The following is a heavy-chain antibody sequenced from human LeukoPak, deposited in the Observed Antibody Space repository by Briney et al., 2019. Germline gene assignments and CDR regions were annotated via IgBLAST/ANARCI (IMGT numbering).Heavy chain of an antibody. CDR3: SKTPARNCTGGVCYPFYYYSSSRDF. CDR1: GFTFSSYA. D-gene: IGHD2-8*02. CDR2: ISGSGGST. J-gene: IGHJ6*03. V-gene: IGHV3-23*01. Sequence: GGSLRLSCAASGFTFSSYAMSWVRQAPGKGLEWVSAISGSGGSTYYADSVKGRFTISRDNSKNTLYLQMNSLRAEDTAVYYGSKTPARNCTGGVCYPFYYYSSSRDFWAKGTPLTVSS.